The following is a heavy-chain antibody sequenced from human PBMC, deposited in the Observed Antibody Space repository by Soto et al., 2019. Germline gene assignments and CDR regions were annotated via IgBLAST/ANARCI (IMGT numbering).Heavy chain of an antibody. J-gene: IGHJ4*02. Sequence: ASVKVSCKASGYTFTSYGISWVRQAPGQGLEWMGWISAYNGNTNYAQKLQGRVTMTTDTSTSTAYMELRSLRSEDTAVYYCARGPYDVWSGYEIFDYWGQGTLVTVSS. CDR1: GYTFTSYG. CDR3: ARGPYDVWSGYEIFDY. CDR2: ISAYNGNT. V-gene: IGHV1-18*01. D-gene: IGHD3-3*01.